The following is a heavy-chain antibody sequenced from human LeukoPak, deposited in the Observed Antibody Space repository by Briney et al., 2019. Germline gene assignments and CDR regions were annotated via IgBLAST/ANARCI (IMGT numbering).Heavy chain of an antibody. D-gene: IGHD3-10*01. J-gene: IGHJ5*02. V-gene: IGHV4-59*01. CDR1: GGSISSYY. Sequence: SETLSLTCTVSGGSISSYYWSWIRQPPGKGLEWIGYIYTSGSTNYNPSLKSRVTISVDTSKNQFSLKLSSVTAADTAVYYCARENVLLWFGELRPSWFDPWGQGTLVTVSS. CDR2: IYTSGST. CDR3: ARENVLLWFGELRPSWFDP.